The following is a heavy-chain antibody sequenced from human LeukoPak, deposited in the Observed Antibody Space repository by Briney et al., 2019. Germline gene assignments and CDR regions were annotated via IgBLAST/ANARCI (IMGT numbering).Heavy chain of an antibody. V-gene: IGHV4-4*02. D-gene: IGHD3-10*01. CDR3: ARDGGGVRGVPDCFDP. J-gene: IGHJ5*02. CDR1: GGSISSSNW. Sequence: PSETLSLTCAVSGGSISSSNWWSWVRQPPGKGLEWIGEIYHSGSTNYNPSLKSRVTISVDKSKNQFSLKLSSVTAADTAVYYCARDGGGVRGVPDCFDPWGQGTLVTVSS. CDR2: IYHSGST.